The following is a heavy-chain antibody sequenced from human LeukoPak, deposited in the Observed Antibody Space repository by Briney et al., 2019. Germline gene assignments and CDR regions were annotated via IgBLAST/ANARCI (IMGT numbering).Heavy chain of an antibody. CDR2: ISGSGGST. CDR1: GFTFSSYA. V-gene: IGHV3-23*01. Sequence: GGSLRLSCAASGFTFSSYAMSWVRQAPGKGLEWVSAISGSGGSTYYADSAKGRFTISRDNSKNTLYLQMNSLRAEDTAVYYCAKDFGYSGYDGDSFDYWGQGTLVTVSS. CDR3: AKDFGYSGYDGDSFDY. D-gene: IGHD5-12*01. J-gene: IGHJ4*02.